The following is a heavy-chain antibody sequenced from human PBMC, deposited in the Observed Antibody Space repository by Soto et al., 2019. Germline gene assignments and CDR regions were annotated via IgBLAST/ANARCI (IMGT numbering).Heavy chain of an antibody. Sequence: QVQLVQSGAEVKKPGASVKVSCKASGFTFTMYAIHWVRQAPGQRLEWMGWINGGNGDAKYSQKFQGRVTITRDTSASTAYMELSSLRSEDTALYYCARDLRVGATLDAFDIWGQGTMVTVSS. D-gene: IGHD1-26*01. CDR1: GFTFTMYA. J-gene: IGHJ3*02. CDR2: INGGNGDA. CDR3: ARDLRVGATLDAFDI. V-gene: IGHV1-3*01.